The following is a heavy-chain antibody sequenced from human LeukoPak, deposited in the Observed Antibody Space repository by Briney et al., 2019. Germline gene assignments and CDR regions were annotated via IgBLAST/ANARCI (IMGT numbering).Heavy chain of an antibody. V-gene: IGHV3-21*01. CDR1: XXTXSSYX. D-gene: IGHD3-3*01. CDR3: ARGLQYYDFWSGYYYFDY. Sequence: PGGSLRLSCAASXXTXSSYXXXWVXXAXXXXXXXXXXXXXSSSYIYYADSVKGRFTISRDNAKNSLYLQMNSLRAEDTAVYYCARGLQYYDFWSGYYYFDYWGQGTLVTVSS. CDR2: XXXSSSYI. J-gene: IGHJ4*02.